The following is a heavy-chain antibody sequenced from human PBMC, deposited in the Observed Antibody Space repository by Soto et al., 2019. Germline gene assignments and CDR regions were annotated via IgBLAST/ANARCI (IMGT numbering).Heavy chain of an antibody. Sequence: PVESLKISFKGAGYGLTSYLICLVLQMPGKGLEWMGIIYPGDSDTRYSPSFQGQVTISADKSISTAYLQWSSLKASDTAMYYCERMKPHYSFEYWGQGTLVTVSS. CDR1: GYGLTSYL. V-gene: IGHV5-51*01. D-gene: IGHD3-10*01. J-gene: IGHJ4*02. CDR2: IYPGDSDT. CDR3: ERMKPHYSFEY.